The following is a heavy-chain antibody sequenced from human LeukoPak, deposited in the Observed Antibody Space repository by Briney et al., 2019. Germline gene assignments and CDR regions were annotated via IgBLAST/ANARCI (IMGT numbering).Heavy chain of an antibody. CDR1: GYSFTSYW. V-gene: IGHV5-51*01. CDR3: ARSYYDILTGPIGDY. CDR2: IYPGDSDT. Sequence: GESLKISCQGSGYSFTSYWIGWVRQMPGKGLEWMGIIYPGDSDTRYSPSFQGQVTISADKSISTAYLQWSSLKASDTAMYYCARSYYDILTGPIGDYWGQGTLVTVSS. D-gene: IGHD3-9*01. J-gene: IGHJ4*02.